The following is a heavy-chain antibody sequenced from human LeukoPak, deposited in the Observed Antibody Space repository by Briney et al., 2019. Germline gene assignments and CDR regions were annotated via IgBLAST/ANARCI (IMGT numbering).Heavy chain of an antibody. Sequence: GGSLRLSCAASGFTFSDYYMSWIRQAPGKGLEWVSYISSSGSTIYYADSVKGRFTISRDNAKNSLYLQMNSLRVEDTAVYYCAKDFPTGDAFDIWGQGTMVTVSS. J-gene: IGHJ3*02. CDR3: AKDFPTGDAFDI. V-gene: IGHV3-11*04. CDR2: ISSSGSTI. CDR1: GFTFSDYY.